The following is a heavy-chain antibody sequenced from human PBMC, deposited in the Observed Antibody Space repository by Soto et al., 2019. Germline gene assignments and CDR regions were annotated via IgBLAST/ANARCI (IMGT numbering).Heavy chain of an antibody. CDR3: ARDNALRGGYNIRNYYYYGMDV. D-gene: IGHD5-12*01. Sequence: QVQLVQSGAEVKKPGSSVKVSCKASGGTFSSYAISWVRQAPGQGLAWMGGIIPIFGTANYAQKFQGRVTITADESTSTAYMELSSLRSADTAVYYCARDNALRGGYNIRNYYYYGMDVWGQGTTVTVSS. J-gene: IGHJ6*02. V-gene: IGHV1-69*01. CDR2: IIPIFGTA. CDR1: GGTFSSYA.